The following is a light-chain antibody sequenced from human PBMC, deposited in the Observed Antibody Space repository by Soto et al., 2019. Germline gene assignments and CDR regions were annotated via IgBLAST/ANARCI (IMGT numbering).Light chain of an antibody. V-gene: IGKV1-39*01. CDR3: QQYNSYSPLT. CDR1: QSINRD. CDR2: AAF. J-gene: IGKJ4*01. Sequence: DIQMTQSPFSLSASVGARAPITRRASQSINRDLNWYQQKPGKAPNLLIYAAFTLESGVPSRFSGSGSGTDFTLTISSLQPDDYATYYCQQYNSYSPLTFGGGTKVDIK.